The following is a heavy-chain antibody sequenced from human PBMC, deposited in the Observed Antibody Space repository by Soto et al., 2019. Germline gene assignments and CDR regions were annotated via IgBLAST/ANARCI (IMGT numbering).Heavy chain of an antibody. CDR3: AKEVQNTNGWPFDY. D-gene: IGHD2-8*01. CDR1: GFTFSSYW. Sequence: PGGSLRISCGASGFTFSSYWMHWVRPAPGKGLVWVSRINSDGSIRSYADSVKGRFTISRDNAKNTLYLQMNSLRTEDTAVYYCAKEVQNTNGWPFDYWGQGTLVTVSS. V-gene: IGHV3-74*01. J-gene: IGHJ4*02. CDR2: INSDGSIR.